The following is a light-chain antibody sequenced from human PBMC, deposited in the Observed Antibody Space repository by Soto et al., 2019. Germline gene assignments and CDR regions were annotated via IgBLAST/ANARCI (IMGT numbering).Light chain of an antibody. Sequence: EIVLTQSPGTLSLSPGERATLSCRASQSISRNYLAWYQQKPGQAPRLLIYGASSRATGIPDRFSGSGSGTDFTLTISRLEPEDFVVYFCQQYGSSPPTTFGQGTKV. V-gene: IGKV3-20*01. CDR1: QSISRNY. J-gene: IGKJ1*01. CDR3: QQYGSSPPTT. CDR2: GAS.